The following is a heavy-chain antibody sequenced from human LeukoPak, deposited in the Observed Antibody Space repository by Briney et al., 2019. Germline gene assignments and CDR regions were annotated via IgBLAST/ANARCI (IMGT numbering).Heavy chain of an antibody. CDR2: ISAYNGNT. CDR3: ARDHCGGDCYLTYYYYCYMDV. Sequence: ASVKVSCKASGYTFTSYGISWVRQAPGQGLEWMGWISAYNGNTNYAQKLQGRVTMTTDTSTSTAYMELRSLRSDDTAVYYCARDHCGGDCYLTYYYYCYMDVWGKGTTVTVSS. CDR1: GYTFTSYG. V-gene: IGHV1-18*01. D-gene: IGHD2-21*02. J-gene: IGHJ6*03.